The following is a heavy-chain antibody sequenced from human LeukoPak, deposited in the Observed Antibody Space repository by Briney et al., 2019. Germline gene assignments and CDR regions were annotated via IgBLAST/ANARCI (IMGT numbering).Heavy chain of an antibody. CDR2: IYHSGST. V-gene: IGHV4-4*02. Sequence: SGTLSLTCAVSGGSISSSNWWSWVRQPPGKGLEWIGEIYHSGSTYYNPSLKSRVTISVDTSKNQFSLKLSSVTAADTAVYYCARVTRDGYNPEAFDYWGQGTLVTVSS. D-gene: IGHD5-24*01. CDR1: GGSISSSNW. CDR3: ARVTRDGYNPEAFDY. J-gene: IGHJ4*02.